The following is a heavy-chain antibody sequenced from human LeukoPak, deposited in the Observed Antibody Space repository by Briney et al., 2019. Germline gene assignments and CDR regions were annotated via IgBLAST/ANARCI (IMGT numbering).Heavy chain of an antibody. CDR2: IKQEVSVK. V-gene: IGHV3-7*01. Sequence: VGSLRLSRAAPGVTFSNVWMSWGRQAPGKGLEWVANIKQEVSVKYYVDSVKGRFTISRDNAKNSLYLQMNSLRAEDTAVYYCARDQDSSLTDYWGQGTLVTVSS. CDR3: ARDQDSSLTDY. J-gene: IGHJ4*02. D-gene: IGHD6-13*01. CDR1: GVTFSNVW.